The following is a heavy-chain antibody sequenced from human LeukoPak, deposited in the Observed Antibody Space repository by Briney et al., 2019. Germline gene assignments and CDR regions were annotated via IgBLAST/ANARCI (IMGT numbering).Heavy chain of an antibody. CDR2: ISGSGGST. V-gene: IGHV3-23*01. CDR1: GFTFSSYA. Sequence: PGGSLRLSCAASGFTFSSYAMSWVRQAPGKGLEWVSAISGSGGSTYYADSVKGRFTISRDNSKNTLYLQMNSLRAEDTAVYYCAKDLCESGPGAAANDYWGQGTLVTVSS. J-gene: IGHJ4*02. CDR3: AKDLCESGPGAAANDY. D-gene: IGHD3-16*01.